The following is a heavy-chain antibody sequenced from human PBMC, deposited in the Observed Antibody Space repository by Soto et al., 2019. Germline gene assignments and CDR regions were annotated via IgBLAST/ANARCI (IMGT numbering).Heavy chain of an antibody. CDR1: GFTFSSYA. J-gene: IGHJ6*02. D-gene: IGHD1-26*01. Sequence: EVQLLESGGGLVQPGGSLRLSCAASGFTFSSYAMSWVRQAPGKGLEWVSAISGSGGSTYYADSEKGRFTISRDNSKTTEYLQMNRRRAECTAVNYCAKDEMAAIYYPDAGMDTWGQETTVTVSS. V-gene: IGHV3-23*01. CDR3: AKDEMAAIYYPDAGMDT. CDR2: ISGSGGST.